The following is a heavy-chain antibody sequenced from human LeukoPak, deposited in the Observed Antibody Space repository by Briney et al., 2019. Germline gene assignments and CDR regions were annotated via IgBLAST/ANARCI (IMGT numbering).Heavy chain of an antibody. CDR1: GFTFSSYA. D-gene: IGHD1-26*01. J-gene: IGHJ4*02. V-gene: IGHV3-23*01. Sequence: GSLRLSCAASGFTFSSYAMSWVRQAPGKGLEWVSGISDSGGNTYYADSVKGRFAISRDNSKNTLYLQMNTLRAEDTAVFYCAKGTNGYSYWRGDYWGQGTLVTVSS. CDR3: AKGTNGYSYWRGDY. CDR2: ISDSGGNT.